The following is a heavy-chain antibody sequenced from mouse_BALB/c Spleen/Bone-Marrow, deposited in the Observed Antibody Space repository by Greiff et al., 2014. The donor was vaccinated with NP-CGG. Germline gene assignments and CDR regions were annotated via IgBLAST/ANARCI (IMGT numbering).Heavy chain of an antibody. D-gene: IGHD2-10*02. Sequence: QVQLQQSGAELVRPGSSVEISCKASGYPFSNYWMNWVKQRPGQGLEWIGQIYPGDGETNYNGKFKGNATLTADKSSSTAYMQLISLTSEDSAVYFCARKYGDYWGQGTTLTVSS. J-gene: IGHJ2*01. CDR1: GYPFSNYW. CDR3: ARKYGDY. CDR2: IYPGDGET. V-gene: IGHV1-80*01.